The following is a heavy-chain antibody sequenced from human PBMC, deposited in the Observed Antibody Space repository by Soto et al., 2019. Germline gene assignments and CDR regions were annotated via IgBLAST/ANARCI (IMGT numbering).Heavy chain of an antibody. Sequence: PWGSLRLSCAASGFTFSDYYMSWIRQAPGKGLEWVSYISSSGSTIYYADSVKGRFTISRDNAKNSLYLQMNSLRAEDTAVYYCARDVATTHYYYYYGMDVWGQGTTVTVSS. V-gene: IGHV3-11*01. CDR2: ISSSGSTI. J-gene: IGHJ6*02. CDR3: ARDVATTHYYYYYGMDV. D-gene: IGHD5-12*01. CDR1: GFTFSDYY.